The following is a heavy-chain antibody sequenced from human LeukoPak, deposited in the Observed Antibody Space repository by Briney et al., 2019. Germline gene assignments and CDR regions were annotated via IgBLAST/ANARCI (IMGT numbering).Heavy chain of an antibody. Sequence: RASVKVSCKASGGTFSSYAISWVRQAPGQGLEWMGGIIPIFGTANYAQKFQGRVTITADESTSTAYMELSSLRSGDTAVYYCARAPLYGSGSYSPFDYWGQGTLVTVSS. CDR1: GGTFSSYA. V-gene: IGHV1-69*13. J-gene: IGHJ4*02. CDR3: ARAPLYGSGSYSPFDY. D-gene: IGHD3-10*01. CDR2: IIPIFGTA.